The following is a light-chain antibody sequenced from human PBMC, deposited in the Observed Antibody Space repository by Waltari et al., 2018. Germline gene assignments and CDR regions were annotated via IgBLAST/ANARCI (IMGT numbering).Light chain of an antibody. J-gene: IGKJ1*01. V-gene: IGKV1-39*01. Sequence: DIQMTQSPSSLSVSIGDTITVTCRSSQNIRTYLNWYQQKPAKAPKLLIFGASTLPRGVPSRFSGSASGTEFTLTVTNLQPDDFATDFWQQSFSSPWTFGQGTTV. CDR3: QQSFSSPWT. CDR1: QNIRTY. CDR2: GAS.